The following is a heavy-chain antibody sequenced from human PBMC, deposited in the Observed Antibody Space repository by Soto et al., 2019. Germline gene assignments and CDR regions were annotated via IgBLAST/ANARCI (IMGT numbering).Heavy chain of an antibody. CDR3: ARDAGALFR. Sequence: QVQLVESGGGVVQPGRSLRLSCAASGFTFSRYGMHWVRQAPGKGLERVAVIWDDGSNKYYADSVKGRFTISRDNSKNTLYLQMNSLRAEDTAVYYCARDAGALFRWGQGTLVTVSS. V-gene: IGHV3-33*01. D-gene: IGHD1-26*01. CDR2: IWDDGSNK. J-gene: IGHJ4*02. CDR1: GFTFSRYG.